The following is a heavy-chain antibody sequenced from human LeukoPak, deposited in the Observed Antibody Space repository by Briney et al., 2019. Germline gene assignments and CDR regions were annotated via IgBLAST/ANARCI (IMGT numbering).Heavy chain of an antibody. CDR1: GFTFSTYL. CDR3: TRDEGATETTYRFDH. J-gene: IGHJ4*02. CDR2: IKEDGSEK. Sequence: GGSLRLSCAASGFTFSTYLMSWVRQAPGKGLEWVGNIKEDGSEKYYIDSVKGRSTISRDNAKNLLFLQMNSLRAEDTAVYYCTRDEGATETTYRFDHWGQGTLVTVSS. V-gene: IGHV3-7*01. D-gene: IGHD4-17*01.